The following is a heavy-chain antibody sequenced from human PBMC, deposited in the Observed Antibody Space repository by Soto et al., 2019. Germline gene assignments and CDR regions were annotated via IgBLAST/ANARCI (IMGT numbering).Heavy chain of an antibody. V-gene: IGHV4-30-4*01. D-gene: IGHD4-17*01. CDR1: GGSISSGDYY. Sequence: SETLSLTCTVSGGSISSGDYYWSWIRQPPGKGLEWIGYIYYSGSTYYNPSLKSRVTISIDTSKNQFSLKLSSVTAADTAVYYCARDLSGDRNYYYGMDVRGKGTTVTVSS. CDR2: IYYSGST. J-gene: IGHJ6*04. CDR3: ARDLSGDRNYYYGMDV.